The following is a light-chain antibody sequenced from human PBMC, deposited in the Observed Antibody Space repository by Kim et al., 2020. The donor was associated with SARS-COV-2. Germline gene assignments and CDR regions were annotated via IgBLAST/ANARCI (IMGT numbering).Light chain of an antibody. CDR3: SSYTSSSTYV. J-gene: IGLJ1*01. Sequence: GQSITVSCTGTSSDVGGYNFGSWYQQHPGKAPKLMIYDVSNRPSGVSNRFSGSKSANTASLTISGLQAEDEAEYYCSSYTSSSTYVFGTGTKVTVL. V-gene: IGLV2-14*03. CDR2: DVS. CDR1: SSDVGGYNF.